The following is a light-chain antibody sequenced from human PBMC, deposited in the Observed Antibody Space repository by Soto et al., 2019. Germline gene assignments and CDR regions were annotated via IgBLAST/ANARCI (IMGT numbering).Light chain of an antibody. J-gene: IGKJ5*01. CDR2: DTS. CDR3: QQRQYWPPIT. Sequence: EIVLTQSPVTLSVSPGERATLSCGASQSVSSYLAWYQQKPGQAPRLLIYDTSNRATGVPARFSGSGSGTDFTLTISSLEPEDCAIYYCQQRQYWPPITFGQGTRLEIK. CDR1: QSVSSY. V-gene: IGKV3-11*01.